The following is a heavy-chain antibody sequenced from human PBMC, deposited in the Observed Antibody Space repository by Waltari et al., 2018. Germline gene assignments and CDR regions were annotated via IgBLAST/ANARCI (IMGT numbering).Heavy chain of an antibody. CDR1: GFTFSSYA. Sequence: EVQLLESGGGLVQPGGSLRLSCAASGFTFSSYAMSWVRQAPGKGLEWVSAISGSGGSTDYADSVKGRFTISRDNSKNTLYLQMNSLRAEDTAVYYCAKDPGRGYSYGYFDYWGQGTLVTVSS. CDR3: AKDPGRGYSYGYFDY. CDR2: ISGSGGST. V-gene: IGHV3-23*01. D-gene: IGHD5-18*01. J-gene: IGHJ4*02.